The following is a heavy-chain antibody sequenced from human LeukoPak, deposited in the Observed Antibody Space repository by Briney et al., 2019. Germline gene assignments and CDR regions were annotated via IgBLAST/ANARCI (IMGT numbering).Heavy chain of an antibody. V-gene: IGHV3-48*04. CDR1: GFTFSSYS. CDR2: ISNSSSTI. J-gene: IGHJ4*02. Sequence: PGGSLRLSCAASGFTFSSYSMNWVRQAPGKGLEWVSYISNSSSTIYYADSVKGRFTISRDNAKNSLYLQMNSLRAEDTAVYYCARNEGYDILTGSSIDFDYWGQGTLVTVSS. CDR3: ARNEGYDILTGSSIDFDY. D-gene: IGHD3-9*01.